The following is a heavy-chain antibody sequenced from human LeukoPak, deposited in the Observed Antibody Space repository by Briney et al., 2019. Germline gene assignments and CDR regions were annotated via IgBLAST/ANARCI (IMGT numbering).Heavy chain of an antibody. Sequence: PGGSLRLSCAASGFTFSSYAMSWVRQAPGKGLEWVSAISGSGGSTYYADSVKGRFTISRDNSKNTLYLQMNSLRAEDTAVYYCAKDSEDYCGGDCYPYYFDYWGQGTLVTVSS. CDR2: ISGSGGST. V-gene: IGHV3-23*01. CDR1: GFTFSSYA. CDR3: AKDSEDYCGGDCYPYYFDY. D-gene: IGHD2-21*02. J-gene: IGHJ4*02.